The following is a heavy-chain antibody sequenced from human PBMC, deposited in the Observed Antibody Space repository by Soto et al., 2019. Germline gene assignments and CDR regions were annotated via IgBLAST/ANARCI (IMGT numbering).Heavy chain of an antibody. CDR2: INHSGST. V-gene: IGHV4-34*01. J-gene: IGHJ4*02. Sequence: SESLSLSCAAYGGTFSAYSLSWVRQAPGKGLEWIGEINHSGSTNYNPSLKSRVTISVDTSKNQFSLKLSSVTAADTAVYYCAREYTYGSNIFDCWGQGALVTVSS. CDR3: AREYTYGSNIFDC. D-gene: IGHD4-17*01. CDR1: GGTFSAYS.